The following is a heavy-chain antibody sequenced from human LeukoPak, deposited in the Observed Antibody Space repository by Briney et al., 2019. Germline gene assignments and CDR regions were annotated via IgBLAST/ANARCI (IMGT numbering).Heavy chain of an antibody. CDR2: MYYSGST. CDR1: GGSVTSGSYF. CDR3: ARAGSGWSFDY. D-gene: IGHD6-19*01. Sequence: SETLSLTCTVSGGSVTSGSYFWIWIRQAPGKGLEWIGCMYYSGSTNYNPSLRSRVTISVDTSKNQFSLKLTSVTAADTAVYYCARAGSGWSFDYWGQGTLVTVSS. J-gene: IGHJ4*02. V-gene: IGHV4-61*01.